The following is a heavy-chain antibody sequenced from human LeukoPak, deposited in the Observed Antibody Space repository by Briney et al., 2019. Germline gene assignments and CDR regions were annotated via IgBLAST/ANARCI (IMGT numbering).Heavy chain of an antibody. D-gene: IGHD2-8*01. CDR3: ATNGYYCIDV. V-gene: IGHV4-38-2*02. CDR1: GYSMSSGYY. CDR2: IFHSGNS. J-gene: IGHJ6*03. Sequence: PSETLSLTCTVSGYSMSSGYYWGWIRQPPGKGLQWIGSIFHSGNSYYNPSLKSRVTISVDKSKNQFSLDFNSVTAADTAIYYCATNGYYCIDVWGKGTTVTVSS.